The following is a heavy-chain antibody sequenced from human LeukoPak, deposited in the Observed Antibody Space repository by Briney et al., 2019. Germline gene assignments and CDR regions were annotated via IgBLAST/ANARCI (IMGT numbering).Heavy chain of an antibody. CDR3: ARHYYGSGSYYKITIFGHNWFDP. J-gene: IGHJ5*02. CDR1: GGSISSSSYY. CDR2: IYYSGST. V-gene: IGHV4-39*01. D-gene: IGHD3-10*01. Sequence: PSETLSLTCTVSGGSISSSSYYWGWIRQPPGKGLEWIGSIYYSGSTYYNPSLKSRVTISVDTSKNQFSLKLSSVTAADTAVYYCARHYYGSGSYYKITIFGHNWFDPWGQGTLVTVSS.